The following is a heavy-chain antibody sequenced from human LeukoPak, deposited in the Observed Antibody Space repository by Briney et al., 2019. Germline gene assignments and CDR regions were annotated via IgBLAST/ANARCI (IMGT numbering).Heavy chain of an antibody. Sequence: ASVKVSCKASGGTFSSYAISWVRQAPGQGLEWMGGIIPIFGTANYAQKFQGRVTITADESTSTAYMELSSLRSEDTAVYYCAREVVGKMVGESWLDPWGQGTLVTVSS. D-gene: IGHD1-26*01. V-gene: IGHV1-69*13. CDR1: GGTFSSYA. J-gene: IGHJ5*02. CDR2: IIPIFGTA. CDR3: AREVVGKMVGESWLDP.